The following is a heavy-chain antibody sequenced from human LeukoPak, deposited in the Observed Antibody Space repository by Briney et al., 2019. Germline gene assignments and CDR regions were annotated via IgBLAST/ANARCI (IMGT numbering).Heavy chain of an antibody. J-gene: IGHJ5*02. CDR2: ITISGHTK. CDR1: GFDLNTYE. V-gene: IGHV3-48*03. Sequence: GGSLRLSCAASGFDLNTYEMNWVRQAPGKGREWIADITISGHTKNYADSVKGRFTISRDNAGPSLSLQMNSLRVEDTGVYYCARGDPHADLWGQGTLVTVSS. CDR3: ARGDPHADL.